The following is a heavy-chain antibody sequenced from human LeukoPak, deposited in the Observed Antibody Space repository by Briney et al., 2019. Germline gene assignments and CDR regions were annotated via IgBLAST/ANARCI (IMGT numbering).Heavy chain of an antibody. Sequence: GASVKVSCKASGYTFTSYGISWVRQAPGQGLEWMGWISAYNGNTNYAQKLQGRVTMTTDTSTSTAYMELRSLRSDDTAVYYCARDEGSERWLQSIRFDYWGQGTLVTVSS. D-gene: IGHD5-24*01. CDR3: ARDEGSERWLQSIRFDY. CDR2: ISAYNGNT. CDR1: GYTFTSYG. J-gene: IGHJ4*02. V-gene: IGHV1-18*01.